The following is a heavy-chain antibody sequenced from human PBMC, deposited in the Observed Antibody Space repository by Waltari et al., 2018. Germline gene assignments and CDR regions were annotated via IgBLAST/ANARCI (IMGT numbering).Heavy chain of an antibody. CDR1: GFTFDDYT. CDR2: ISWDGGST. V-gene: IGHV3-43*01. J-gene: IGHJ4*02. D-gene: IGHD6-13*01. CDR3: AQGGSSWTLDY. Sequence: EVQLVESGGVVVQPGGSLRLSCAASGFTFDDYTMHWVRQAPGKGLEWVSLISWDGGSTYYADSVKGRFTISRDNSKNSLYLQMNSLRTEDTALYYCAQGGSSWTLDYWGQGTLVTVSS.